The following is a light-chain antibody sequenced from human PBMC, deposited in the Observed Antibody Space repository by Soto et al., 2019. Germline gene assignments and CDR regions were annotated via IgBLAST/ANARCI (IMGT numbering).Light chain of an antibody. CDR1: QDISIY. CDR3: QQFDDLPT. Sequence: DIPMTQSPSSLSASVGDRVTITCQASQDISIYLNWYQQKPGRAPKLLIYDAYNLETGVPSRFSGGGSGTDFTFTINSLQPEDIATYYCQQFDDLPTFGHGTKVDLK. J-gene: IGKJ3*01. CDR2: DAY. V-gene: IGKV1-33*01.